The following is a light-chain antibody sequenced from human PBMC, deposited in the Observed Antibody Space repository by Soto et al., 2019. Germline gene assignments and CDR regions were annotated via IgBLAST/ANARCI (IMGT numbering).Light chain of an antibody. CDR2: DDS. CDR1: NIESKS. J-gene: IGLJ3*02. Sequence: SYVLTQPPSVSVAPGQTATISCGGTNIESKSVHWYQQKPDQAPMLVVFDDSDRPTGIPERFSGSNSGNTAALTISRVEAGDEADYFCQVSGSASDLRGVVFGGGTKLTVL. V-gene: IGLV3-21*02. CDR3: QVSGSASDLRGVV.